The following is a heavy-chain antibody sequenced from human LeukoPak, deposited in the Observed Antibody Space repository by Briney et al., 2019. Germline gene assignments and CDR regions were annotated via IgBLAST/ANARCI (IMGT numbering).Heavy chain of an antibody. V-gene: IGHV3-30*02. CDR1: GFTFSSYG. Sequence: GGSLRLSCAASGFTFSSYGMHWVRQAPGKGLEWVAFIRYDGSNKYYADSVKGRFTISRDNSKNTLYLQMNSLRADDTALYYCARHIPGGNNDFDYWGQGALVTVSS. CDR3: ARHIPGGNNDFDY. D-gene: IGHD1/OR15-1a*01. J-gene: IGHJ4*02. CDR2: IRYDGSNK.